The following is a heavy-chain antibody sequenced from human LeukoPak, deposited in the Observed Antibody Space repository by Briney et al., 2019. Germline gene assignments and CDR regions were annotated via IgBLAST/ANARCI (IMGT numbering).Heavy chain of an antibody. D-gene: IGHD5-18*01. Sequence: SETLSLTCAVSGGSISSGGYSWSWIRQPPGKGLEWIGYIYHSGSTYYNPSLKSRVTISVDRSKNQFSLKLSSVTAADTAVYYCARMGDTAIRLDAFDIWDQGTMVTVSS. J-gene: IGHJ3*02. V-gene: IGHV4-30-2*01. CDR2: IYHSGST. CDR1: GGSISSGGYS. CDR3: ARMGDTAIRLDAFDI.